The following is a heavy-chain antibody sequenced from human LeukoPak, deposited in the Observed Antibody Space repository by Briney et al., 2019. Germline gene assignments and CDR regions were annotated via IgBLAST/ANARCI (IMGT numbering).Heavy chain of an antibody. CDR3: AKVVMVGAMWLGFDY. V-gene: IGHV3-9*01. CDR1: GFTFDDYA. J-gene: IGHJ4*02. CDR2: ISWNSGSI. Sequence: QPGGSLRLSCAASGFTFDDYAMHWVRQAPGKGLEWVSGISWNSGSIGYADSVKGRFTISRDNAKNSLYPQMNSLRAEDTALYYCAKVVMVGAMWLGFDYWGQGTLVTVSS. D-gene: IGHD1-26*01.